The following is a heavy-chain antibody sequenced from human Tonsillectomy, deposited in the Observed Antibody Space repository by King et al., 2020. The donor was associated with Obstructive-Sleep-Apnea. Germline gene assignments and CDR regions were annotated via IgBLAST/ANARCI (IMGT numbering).Heavy chain of an antibody. CDR1: GFTFSDYY. CDR3: VRHGGPWGSAYYSEGENFDY. D-gene: IGHD3-22*01. V-gene: IGHV3-11*06. J-gene: IGHJ4*02. Sequence: QVQLVESGGGLVKPGGSLRLSCAASGFTFSDYYMNWIRQAPGKGLEWVSYISSSSSYTNYADSVKGRCTISRDNAKNSLYLQMNSLRAEATAVYYCVRHGGPWGSAYYSEGENFDYWGQGTLVTVSS. CDR2: ISSSSSYT.